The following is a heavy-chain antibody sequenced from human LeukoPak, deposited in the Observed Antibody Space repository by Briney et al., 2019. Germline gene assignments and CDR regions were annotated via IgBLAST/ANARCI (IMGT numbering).Heavy chain of an antibody. Sequence: ASVKVSCKAPGYTFTCYYMHWVRQAPGQGLEWMGWINPNSGGTNYAQKFQGRVTMTRDTSISTAYMELSRLRSDDTAVYYCARDDGISSNFDYWGQGTLVTVSS. J-gene: IGHJ4*02. D-gene: IGHD2-2*01. CDR2: INPNSGGT. CDR3: ARDDGISSNFDY. CDR1: GYTFTCYY. V-gene: IGHV1-2*02.